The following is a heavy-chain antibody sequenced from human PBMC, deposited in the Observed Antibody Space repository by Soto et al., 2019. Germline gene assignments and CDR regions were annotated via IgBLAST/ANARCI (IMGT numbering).Heavy chain of an antibody. CDR1: GGTFSSYA. CDR3: ARVGYYDSSGYYPVAPYYFDY. V-gene: IGHV1-18*01. Sequence: ASVKVSCKASGGTFSSYAISWVRQAPGQGLEWMGWISAYNGNTNYAQKLQGRVTMTTDTSTSTAYMELRSLRSDDTAVYYCARVGYYDSSGYYPVAPYYFDYWGQGTLVTVSS. D-gene: IGHD3-22*01. J-gene: IGHJ4*02. CDR2: ISAYNGNT.